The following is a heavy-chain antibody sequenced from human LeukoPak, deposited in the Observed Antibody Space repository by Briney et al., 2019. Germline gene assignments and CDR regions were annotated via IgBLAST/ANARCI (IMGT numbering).Heavy chain of an antibody. V-gene: IGHV3-15*01. CDR2: IKSKTDGWTT. Sequence: GGSLRLSCAASGFTFSNAWMSWVRQAPGKGLEWVGRIKSKTDGWTTDYAAPVKGRFTISRDDSKNTLYLQMNSLKTEDTAVYYCTTYGDYEGFDYWGQGTLVTVSS. CDR1: GFTFSNAW. CDR3: TTYGDYEGFDY. D-gene: IGHD4-17*01. J-gene: IGHJ4*02.